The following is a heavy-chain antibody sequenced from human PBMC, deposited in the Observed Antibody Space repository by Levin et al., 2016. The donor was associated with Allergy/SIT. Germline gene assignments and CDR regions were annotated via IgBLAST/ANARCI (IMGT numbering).Heavy chain of an antibody. CDR2: ISAYNGNT. V-gene: IGHV1-18*01. D-gene: IGHD6-13*01. J-gene: IGHJ6*02. CDR3: AREGAAAGSAYYYYGMDV. Sequence: WVRQAPGQGLEWMGWISAYNGNTNYAQKLQGRVTMTTDTSTSTAYMELRSLRSDDTAVYYCAREGAAAGSAYYYYGMDVWGQGTTVTVSS.